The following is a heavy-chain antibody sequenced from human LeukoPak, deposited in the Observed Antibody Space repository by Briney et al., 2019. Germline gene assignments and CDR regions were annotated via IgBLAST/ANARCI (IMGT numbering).Heavy chain of an antibody. CDR1: AGSISSSSYY. V-gene: IGHV4-39*01. Sequence: PSETLSLTCTVSAGSISSSSYYWGWIRQPPGKGLEWIGSIYYSGSTYSNPSLKSRVTMAVDTSRNQFSLRLSSVTAADTAVYYCARWGDLYCTNGICSPYNWFDPWGQGTLVTVSS. CDR2: IYYSGST. D-gene: IGHD2-8*01. J-gene: IGHJ5*02. CDR3: ARWGDLYCTNGICSPYNWFDP.